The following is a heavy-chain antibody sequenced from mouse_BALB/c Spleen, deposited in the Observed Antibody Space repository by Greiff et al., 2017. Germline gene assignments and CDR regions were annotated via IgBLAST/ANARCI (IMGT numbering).Heavy chain of an antibody. D-gene: IGHD1-2*01. V-gene: IGHV7-3*02. CDR3: ARASLLRSYFDY. J-gene: IGHJ2*01. Sequence: DVHLVESGGGLVQPGGSLRLSCATSGFTFTDYYMSWVRQPPGKALEWLGFIRNKANGYTTEYSASVKGRFTISRDNSQSILYLQMNTLRAEDSATYYCARASLLRSYFDYWGQGTTLTVSS. CDR1: GFTFTDYY. CDR2: IRNKANGYTT.